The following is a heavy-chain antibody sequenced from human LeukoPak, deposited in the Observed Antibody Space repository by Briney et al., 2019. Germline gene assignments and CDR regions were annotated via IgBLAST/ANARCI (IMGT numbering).Heavy chain of an antibody. J-gene: IGHJ4*02. CDR3: ASGDQDTAMVGY. V-gene: IGHV4-34*01. Sequence: PSETLSLTCAVYGGSFSGYYWSWIRQPPGKGLEWIGEINHSGSTNYNPSLKSRVTISVDTSKNQFSLKLSSVTAADTAVYYCASGDQDTAMVGYWGQGTLVTVSS. D-gene: IGHD5-18*01. CDR2: INHSGST. CDR1: GGSFSGYY.